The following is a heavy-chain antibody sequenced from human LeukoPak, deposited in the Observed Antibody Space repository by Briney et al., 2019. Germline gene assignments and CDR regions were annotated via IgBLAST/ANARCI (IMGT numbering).Heavy chain of an antibody. CDR2: ISWNSGSI. Sequence: GGSLRLSCAASGFTFSSSAMTWVRQAPGKGLEWVSGISWNSGSIGYADSVKGRFTISRDNAKNSLYLQMNSLRAEDTALYYCAKETHSSGTFDYWGQGTLVTVSS. CDR3: AKETHSSGTFDY. V-gene: IGHV3-9*01. CDR1: GFTFSSSA. J-gene: IGHJ4*02. D-gene: IGHD3-22*01.